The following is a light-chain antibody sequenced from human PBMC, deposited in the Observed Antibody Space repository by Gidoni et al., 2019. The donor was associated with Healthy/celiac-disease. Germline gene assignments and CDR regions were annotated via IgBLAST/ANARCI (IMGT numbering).Light chain of an antibody. Sequence: VIWMTQSPSLLSASTGDRVTISCRMSLGISSYLAWYQQKPGKAPELLIYAASTLQSGVPSRFSGSGSGTDFTLTISCLQSEDFATYYCQQYYSSPFTFGPGTKVDIK. CDR1: LGISSY. CDR2: AAS. CDR3: QQYYSSPFT. V-gene: IGKV1D-8*01. J-gene: IGKJ3*01.